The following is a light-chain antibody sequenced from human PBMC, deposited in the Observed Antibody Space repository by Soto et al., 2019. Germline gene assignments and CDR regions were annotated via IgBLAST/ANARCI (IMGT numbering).Light chain of an antibody. CDR2: RAS. CDR1: QSLSGN. CDR3: QQYGSSGT. Sequence: EIVMTQSPATLAGSPGETVTLSCRASQSLSGNLAWYQQKPGQAPRLLIFRASTRATGVPARFSGSGSGTDFTLTISSLEPEDFAVYYCQQYGSSGTFCQGTKVDIK. J-gene: IGKJ1*01. V-gene: IGKV3-15*01.